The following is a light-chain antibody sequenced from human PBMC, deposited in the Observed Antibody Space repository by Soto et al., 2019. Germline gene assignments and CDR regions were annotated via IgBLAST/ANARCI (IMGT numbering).Light chain of an antibody. J-gene: IGKJ3*01. CDR3: QQYDNLWGA. CDR2: AAT. V-gene: IGKV3-20*01. CDR1: QSVTSNY. Sequence: EIVLTQSPGTLSLSPGERATLFCRASQSVTSNYLAWYQQKPGQAPRLLISAATSRATGIPDRFSGSGSGTDFTLTISRLEPEDFAVYYCQQYDNLWGAFGPGTKGDIK.